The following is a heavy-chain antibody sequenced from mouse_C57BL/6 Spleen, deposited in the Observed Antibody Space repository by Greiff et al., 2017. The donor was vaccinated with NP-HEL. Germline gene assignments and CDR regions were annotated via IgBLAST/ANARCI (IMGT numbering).Heavy chain of an antibody. J-gene: IGHJ4*01. CDR2: IWSGGST. V-gene: IGHV2-2*01. Sequence: QVQLKESGPGLVQPSQSLSITCTVSGFSFTSYGVHWVRQSPGKGLEWLGVIWSGGSTDYNAAFISRLSISKDNSKSPVFLKMNSLQADDTAIYYCARNGGGSSLYAMDYWGQGTSVTVSS. CDR1: GFSFTSYG. CDR3: ARNGGGSSLYAMDY. D-gene: IGHD1-1*01.